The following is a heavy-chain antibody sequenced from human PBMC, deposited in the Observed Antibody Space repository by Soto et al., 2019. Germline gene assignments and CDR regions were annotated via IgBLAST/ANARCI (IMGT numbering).Heavy chain of an antibody. CDR2: IYRSGST. CDR1: GGSISSGGYS. D-gene: IGHD3-22*01. CDR3: ARVAYYDSSGYYFDY. Sequence: PSETLSLTCAVSGGSISSGGYSWSWIRQPPGKGLEWIGYIYRSGSTYYNPSLKSRVTISVDRSKNQFSLKLSSVTAADTAVYYCARVAYYDSSGYYFDYWGQGTLVTVSS. V-gene: IGHV4-30-2*01. J-gene: IGHJ4*02.